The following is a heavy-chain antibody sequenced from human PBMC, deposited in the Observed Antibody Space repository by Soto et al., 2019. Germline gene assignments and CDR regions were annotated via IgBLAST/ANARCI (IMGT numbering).Heavy chain of an antibody. CDR3: ARTNPQSVSRYFDY. D-gene: IGHD1-20*01. CDR1: GFSLSSSGVG. CDR2: IYWNDDK. Sequence: SGPTLVNPTQTLTLTCTFSGFSLSSSGVGVGWIRQPPGKALEWLALIYWNDDKRYSPSLKSRLTITKDTSKNQVVLTMTNMDPVDTATYYCARTNPQSVSRYFDYWGQGTLVTVSS. V-gene: IGHV2-5*01. J-gene: IGHJ4*02.